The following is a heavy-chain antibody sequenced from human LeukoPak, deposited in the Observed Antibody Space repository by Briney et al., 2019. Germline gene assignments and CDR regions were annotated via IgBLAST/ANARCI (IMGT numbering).Heavy chain of an antibody. CDR3: ARLVSSMDNWNYRANWFDP. CDR1: GGTFSSYA. J-gene: IGHJ5*02. Sequence: ASVKVSCKASGGTFSSYAISWVRQAPGQGLEWMGGIIPIFGTANYAQKFQGRVTITADKSTSTAYMELSSLRSEDTAVYYCARLVSSMDNWNYRANWFDPWGQGTLVTVSS. D-gene: IGHD1-7*01. V-gene: IGHV1-69*06. CDR2: IIPIFGTA.